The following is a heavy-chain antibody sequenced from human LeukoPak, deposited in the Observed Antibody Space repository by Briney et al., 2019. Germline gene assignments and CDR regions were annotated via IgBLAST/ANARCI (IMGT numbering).Heavy chain of an antibody. CDR3: ARGDYDSSGYYPDAFDI. V-gene: IGHV1-69*01. CDR1: GGTFSSYA. J-gene: IGHJ3*02. D-gene: IGHD3-22*01. CDR2: IIPIFGTA. Sequence: GASVKVSCKASGGTFSSYAISWVRQAPGQGLEWMGGIIPIFGTANYAQKFQGRVTITADESKSTAYMELSNLRSEDTAVYYCARGDYDSSGYYPDAFDIWGQGTMVTVSS.